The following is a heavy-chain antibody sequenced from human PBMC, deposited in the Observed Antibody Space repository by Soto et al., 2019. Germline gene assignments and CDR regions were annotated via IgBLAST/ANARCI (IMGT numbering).Heavy chain of an antibody. CDR1: GGSISSGGYY. J-gene: IGHJ4*02. D-gene: IGHD2-21*02. CDR3: ASRDCGGDCYDSRGVVFDY. Sequence: SETLSLTCTVSGGSISSGGYYWSWIRQHPGKGLEWIGYIYYSGSTYYNPSLKSRVTISVDTSKNQFSLKLSSVTAEDTAVYYCASRDCGGDCYDSRGVVFDYWGQGTLVTVSS. V-gene: IGHV4-31*03. CDR2: IYYSGST.